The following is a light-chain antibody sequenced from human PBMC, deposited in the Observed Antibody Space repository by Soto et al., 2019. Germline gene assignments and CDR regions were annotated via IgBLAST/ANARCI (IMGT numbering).Light chain of an antibody. CDR1: QNINNY. CDR3: QQTYSTPRT. CDR2: AAS. J-gene: IGKJ1*01. Sequence: DIQMTQSPSSLSASVGDRVTISCRSSQNINNYLGWYQQKPGKAPKTLIFAASSLQSGFPSRFSGSGSGTDFTLSISSLQPEDFATYYCQQTYSTPRTFGQGTKVEI. V-gene: IGKV1-39*01.